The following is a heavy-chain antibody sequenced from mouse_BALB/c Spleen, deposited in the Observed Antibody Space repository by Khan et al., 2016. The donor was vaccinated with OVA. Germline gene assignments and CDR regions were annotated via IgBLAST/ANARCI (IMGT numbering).Heavy chain of an antibody. CDR2: VSSGSSTI. J-gene: IGHJ1*01. Sequence: EVELVESGGGLVQPGGSRKLSCAASGFTFSSFGMHWVRQAPKKGLEWVAYVSSGSSTIYYVDTVKGRFTISSDNPKHTLFLQMSSLRSEATAMYYCARSGGNYNWAFDVWGAGTSVTVSS. D-gene: IGHD2-1*01. CDR1: GFTFSSFG. V-gene: IGHV5-17*02. CDR3: ARSGGNYNWAFDV.